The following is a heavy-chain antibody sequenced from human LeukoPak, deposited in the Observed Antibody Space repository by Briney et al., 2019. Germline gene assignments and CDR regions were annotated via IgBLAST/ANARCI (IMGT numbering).Heavy chain of an antibody. CDR2: ISSSSSYI. V-gene: IGHV3-21*01. CDR3: ARDFDADAFDI. Sequence: GGSLRLSCAASGFTFSSYSMNWVRQAPGRGLEWVSSISSSSSYIYYADSVKGRFTISRDNAKNSLYLQMNSLRAEDTAVYYCARDFDADAFDIWGQGTMVTVSS. J-gene: IGHJ3*02. CDR1: GFTFSSYS.